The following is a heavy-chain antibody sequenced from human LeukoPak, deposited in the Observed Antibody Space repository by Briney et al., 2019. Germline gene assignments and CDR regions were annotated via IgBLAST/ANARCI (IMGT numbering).Heavy chain of an antibody. CDR1: GFTFSSYS. CDR3: VPSPGIAAAGTSFDY. V-gene: IGHV3-21*01. CDR2: ISSSSSYI. Sequence: GGSLRLSCAASGFTFSSYSMNWVRQAPGKGLEWVSSISSSSSYIYYADSVKGRLTISRDNAKNSLYLQMNSLRAEDTAVYYAVPSPGIAAAGTSFDYWGQGTLVTVSS. D-gene: IGHD6-13*01. J-gene: IGHJ4*02.